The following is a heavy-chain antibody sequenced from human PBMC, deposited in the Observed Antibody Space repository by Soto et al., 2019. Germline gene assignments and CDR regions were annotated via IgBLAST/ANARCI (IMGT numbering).Heavy chain of an antibody. D-gene: IGHD3-9*01. CDR1: GYTFATHW. CDR3: ARLELTGLDN. J-gene: IGHJ4*02. V-gene: IGHV5-51*01. Sequence: GESLKISCKGSGYTFATHWIAWVRQMPGKGLEWMGIIYPADSDTRYSPSFQGQVTNSADKSFSTAYLRWSGLKASDTSIYFCARLELTGLDNWGQGTPVTVSS. CDR2: IYPADSDT.